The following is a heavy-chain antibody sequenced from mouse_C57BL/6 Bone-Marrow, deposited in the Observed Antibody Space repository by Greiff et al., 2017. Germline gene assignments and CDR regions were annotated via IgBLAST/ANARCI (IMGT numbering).Heavy chain of an antibody. Sequence: EVQLVESGGGLVQPGGSLKLSCAASGFTFSDYGMAWVRQAPRKGPEWVAFISNLAYSIYYADTVTGRFTISIENAKNTLYLEMSSLRSEDTAMYYCARYDYDGYAMDYWGQGTSVTVSS. J-gene: IGHJ4*01. CDR3: ARYDYDGYAMDY. D-gene: IGHD2-4*01. V-gene: IGHV5-15*01. CDR2: ISNLAYSI. CDR1: GFTFSDYG.